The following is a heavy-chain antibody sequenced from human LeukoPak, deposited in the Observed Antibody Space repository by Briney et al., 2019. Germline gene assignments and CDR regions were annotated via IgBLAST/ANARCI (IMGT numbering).Heavy chain of an antibody. CDR2: IRSKANNYAT. CDR1: GFTFSGSA. D-gene: IGHD3-22*01. CDR3: SRRVWDYYDSRGQDY. Sequence: GRSLRLSCAASGFTFSGSAMHWVRQASGKGLEWVGRIRSKANNYATAYAASVKGRFTISRDDSKNTAYLQMNSLKTEDTAVYYCSRRVWDYYDSRGQDYWGQGTLVTVSS. V-gene: IGHV3-73*01. J-gene: IGHJ4*02.